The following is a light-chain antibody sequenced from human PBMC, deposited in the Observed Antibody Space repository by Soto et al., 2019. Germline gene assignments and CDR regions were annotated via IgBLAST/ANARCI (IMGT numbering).Light chain of an antibody. CDR1: QSVSSF. CDR3: QQHTNWPLT. CDR2: DAS. V-gene: IGKV3-11*01. J-gene: IGKJ4*01. Sequence: EAVFTQNPAPLALSPGEGATLSCRASQSVSSFLAWYQQKPGQAPRLLIYDASNRATGIPARFSGSGSGTDFTLTISSLEPEDFAVYYCQQHTNWPLTFGGGTKADIK.